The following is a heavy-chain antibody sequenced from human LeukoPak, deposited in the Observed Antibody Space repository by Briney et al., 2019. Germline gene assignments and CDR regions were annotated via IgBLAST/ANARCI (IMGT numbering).Heavy chain of an antibody. V-gene: IGHV1-46*01. J-gene: IGHJ4*02. Sequence: ASVKVSCKASGYTFTSYYMHWVRQAPGQGLEWMGLINPSGGTTRYAQKFQGRVTMTRDTSTSTAYMELRSLRSDDTAVYYCARDDPTTYYDYVWGSYRPFDYWGQGTLVTVSS. CDR1: GYTFTSYY. D-gene: IGHD3-16*02. CDR3: ARDDPTTYYDYVWGSYRPFDY. CDR2: INPSGGTT.